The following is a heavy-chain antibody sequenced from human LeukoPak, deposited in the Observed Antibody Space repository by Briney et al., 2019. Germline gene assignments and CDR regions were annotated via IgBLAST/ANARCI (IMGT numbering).Heavy chain of an antibody. CDR2: IKSKTEGGTT. V-gene: IGHV3-15*01. CDR1: GFPFNNAW. D-gene: IGHD2-2*01. CDR3: ATRVAVDAFNI. J-gene: IGHJ3*02. Sequence: GGSLRLTCAASGFPFNNAWMSWVRQAPEKGLEWVGRIKSKTEGGTTDYAAPVEGRFTISRDDSKNTLFLQMNSLKTEDAAVYYCATRVAVDAFNIWGQGTMVTVSS.